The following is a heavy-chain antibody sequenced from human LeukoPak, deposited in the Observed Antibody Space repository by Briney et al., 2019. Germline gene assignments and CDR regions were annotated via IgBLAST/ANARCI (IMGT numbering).Heavy chain of an antibody. CDR2: INPNSSGT. Sequence: ASVKVSCTASGYTFTGYYMHWVRQAPGQGLEWMGWINPNSSGTNYAQKFQGRVTMTRDTSISTAYMELSRLRSDDTAVYYCARDQIIDYYDSSGYYYCWFDPWGQGTLVTVSS. D-gene: IGHD3-22*01. CDR1: GYTFTGYY. CDR3: ARDQIIDYYDSSGYYYCWFDP. J-gene: IGHJ5*02. V-gene: IGHV1-2*02.